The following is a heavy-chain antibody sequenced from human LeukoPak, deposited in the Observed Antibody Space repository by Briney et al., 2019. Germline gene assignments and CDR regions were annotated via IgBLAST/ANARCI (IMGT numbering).Heavy chain of an antibody. CDR1: GGSISSYY. D-gene: IGHD3-9*01. CDR3: AREGLRYFDLSRGSEYFDY. Sequence: SETLSLTCTVSGGSISSYYWSWIRQPAGKGLEWIGRIYTSGSTNYNPSPNSPVTMSLATSNNQFSLNLSSVTAADTAVYYCAREGLRYFDLSRGSEYFDYWGQGTLVTVSS. J-gene: IGHJ4*02. V-gene: IGHV4-4*07. CDR2: IYTSGST.